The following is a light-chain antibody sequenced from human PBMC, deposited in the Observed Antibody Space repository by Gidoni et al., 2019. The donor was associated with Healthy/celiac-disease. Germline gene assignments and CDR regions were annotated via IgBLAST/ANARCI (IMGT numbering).Light chain of an antibody. CDR3: AAWDDSLNGYV. Sequence: QSVLTQPPSASGTPGQRVTISCSGSSSNIGSNTVNWYQQLPGTAPKLLIYSNNQRPSGVLDRFSGSKSGTSAFLAISGLQSEDEADYYCAAWDDSLNGYVFGTGTKVTVL. V-gene: IGLV1-44*01. CDR1: SSNIGSNT. CDR2: SNN. J-gene: IGLJ1*01.